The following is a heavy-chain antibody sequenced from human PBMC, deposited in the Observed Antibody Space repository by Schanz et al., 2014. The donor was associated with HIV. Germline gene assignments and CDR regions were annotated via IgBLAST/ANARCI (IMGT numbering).Heavy chain of an antibody. V-gene: IGHV3-7*01. CDR3: ARDSGPGSY. CDR1: DFTLGGIG. Sequence: EVQLVESGGAWSSPGGSRGPPGAASDFTLGGIGWNWVRQAPGKGLEWVASIKQDGGEKHYVASVKGRFTISRDNVKNSLYSQMSSLRAEDTAVYYCARDSGPGSYWGQGTLVTVSS. J-gene: IGHJ4*02. CDR2: IKQDGGEK. D-gene: IGHD3-10*01.